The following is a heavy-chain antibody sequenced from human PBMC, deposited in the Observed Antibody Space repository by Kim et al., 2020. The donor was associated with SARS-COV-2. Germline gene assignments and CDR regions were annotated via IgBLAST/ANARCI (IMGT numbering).Heavy chain of an antibody. D-gene: IGHD4-17*01. CDR3: ARSLYGDVGYDV. Sequence: SETLSLTCSVHGGAYSGYFWSWIRQPPGKGLEWIGEINFGRSTYYNPSLRSRVTMSVDTSKNQVSLQLTSVTAADSAVYYCARSLYGDVGYDVWGQGTLVTVSS. J-gene: IGHJ4*02. V-gene: IGHV4-34*01. CDR1: GGAYSGYF. CDR2: INFGRST.